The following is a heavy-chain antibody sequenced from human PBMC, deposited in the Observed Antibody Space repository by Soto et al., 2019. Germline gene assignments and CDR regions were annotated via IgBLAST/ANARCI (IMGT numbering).Heavy chain of an antibody. V-gene: IGHV3-7*01. CDR2: IKQDGSDR. D-gene: IGHD6-19*01. CDR1: GFSLSDYW. Sequence: EVQLVESGGGLVQPGGSLRLYCAASGFSLSDYWMNWVRQAPGKGLEWVAIIKQDGSDRYYVDSVKGRFTISRDNAKNSLYLQMSSLRVEDTALYYCARGRGWRHDYWGQGTLVTVSS. CDR3: ARGRGWRHDY. J-gene: IGHJ4*02.